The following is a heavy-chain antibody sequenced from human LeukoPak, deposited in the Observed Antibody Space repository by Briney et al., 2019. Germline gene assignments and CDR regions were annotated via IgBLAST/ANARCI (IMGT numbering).Heavy chain of an antibody. CDR3: ARGDYYDSSGPPGSWFDP. J-gene: IGHJ5*02. V-gene: IGHV4-59*11. Sequence: SETLSLTCSVSGGSISSHYWSWIRQPPGKGLEWIGYIYYSGSTKYNPSLKSRVTISVDTSKNQFSLKLSSVTAADTAVYYCARGDYYDSSGPPGSWFDPWGQGTLVTVSS. D-gene: IGHD3-22*01. CDR2: IYYSGST. CDR1: GGSISSHY.